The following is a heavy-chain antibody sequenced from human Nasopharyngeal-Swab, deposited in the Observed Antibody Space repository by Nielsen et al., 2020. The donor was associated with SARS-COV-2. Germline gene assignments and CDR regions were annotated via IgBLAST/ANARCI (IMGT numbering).Heavy chain of an antibody. Sequence: WIRQPPGKGLEWVSVIYSGGSSTYYADSVKGRFTISRDNSKNTLYLQMNSLRAEDTAGDYCARGFLDDAFDIWGQGTMVTVSS. V-gene: IGHV3-23*03. CDR3: ARGFLDDAFDI. D-gene: IGHD3/OR15-3a*01. J-gene: IGHJ3*02. CDR2: IYSGGSST.